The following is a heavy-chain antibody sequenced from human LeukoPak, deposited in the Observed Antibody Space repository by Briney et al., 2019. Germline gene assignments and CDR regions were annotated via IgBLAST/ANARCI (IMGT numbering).Heavy chain of an antibody. Sequence: GGSLRLSCAASGFTFSSYAMHWVRQAPGKGLEWVAVISYDGSNKYYADSVKGRFTISRDNTKSSLYLQMNSLRAEDTAVYYCASGSSGTYYYFDYWGQGTLVTVSS. V-gene: IGHV3-30*04. CDR3: ASGSSGTYYYFDY. CDR2: ISYDGSNK. CDR1: GFTFSSYA. D-gene: IGHD1-26*01. J-gene: IGHJ4*02.